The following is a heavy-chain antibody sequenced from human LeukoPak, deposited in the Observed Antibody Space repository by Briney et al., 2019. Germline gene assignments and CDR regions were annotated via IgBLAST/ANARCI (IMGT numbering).Heavy chain of an antibody. CDR2: IYYSGST. CDR3: ARAAREMATTPDFDY. D-gene: IGHD5-24*01. CDR1: GGSISSYY. J-gene: IGHJ4*02. Sequence: SETLSLTCTVSGGSISSYYWSWIRQPPGKGLEWIGYIYYSGSTNYNPSLKSRVTISVDTSKNQFSLKLNSVTAADTAVYYCARAAREMATTPDFDYWGQGTLVTVSS. V-gene: IGHV4-59*01.